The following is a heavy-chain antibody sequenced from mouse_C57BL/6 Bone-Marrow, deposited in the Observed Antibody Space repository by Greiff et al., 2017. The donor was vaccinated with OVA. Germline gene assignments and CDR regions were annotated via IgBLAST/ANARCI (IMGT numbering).Heavy chain of an antibody. CDR3: ARRRLTVLYYFDA. D-gene: IGHD4-1*01. J-gene: IGHJ2*01. V-gene: IGHV1-53*01. Sequence: VQLQQPGTELVKPGASVKLSCKASGYTFTSYWMHWVKQRPGQGLEWIGNINPSNGGTNYNEKFKSKATLTVDKSSSTAYMQLSSLTSEDSAVYNSARRRLTVLYYFDAWGQGTTLTVSS. CDR1: GYTFTSYW. CDR2: INPSNGGT.